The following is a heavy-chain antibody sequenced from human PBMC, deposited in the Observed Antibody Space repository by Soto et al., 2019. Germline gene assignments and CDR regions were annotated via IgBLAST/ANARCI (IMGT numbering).Heavy chain of an antibody. CDR1: GFTFSDYY. V-gene: IGHV3-11*05. Sequence: GGSLRLSCAASGFTFSDYYMSWIRQAPGKGLEWVSYISSSSSYTNYADSVKGRFTISRDNAKNSLYLQMNSLRAEDTAVYYCARDYYGSGSEWFDPWGQGTLVTVSS. J-gene: IGHJ5*02. CDR3: ARDYYGSGSEWFDP. D-gene: IGHD3-10*01. CDR2: ISSSSSYT.